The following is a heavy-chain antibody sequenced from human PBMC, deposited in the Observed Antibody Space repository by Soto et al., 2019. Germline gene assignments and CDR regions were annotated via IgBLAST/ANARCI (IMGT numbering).Heavy chain of an antibody. CDR3: AKDLDYSSSSEMDYYYGMDV. V-gene: IGHV3-23*01. Sequence: GGSLRLSCAASGFTFSSYAMSWVRQAPGKGLEWVSGISDSDGTTYYADSVKGRFTISRDNSKNTLYLQMNSLRAEDTAVYYCAKDLDYSSSSEMDYYYGMDVWGQGTTVTVS. J-gene: IGHJ6*02. CDR2: ISDSDGTT. D-gene: IGHD6-6*01. CDR1: GFTFSSYA.